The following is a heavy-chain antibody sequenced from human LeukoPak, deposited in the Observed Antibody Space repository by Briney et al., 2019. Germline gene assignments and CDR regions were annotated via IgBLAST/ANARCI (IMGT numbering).Heavy chain of an antibody. CDR2: INPYCGGT. D-gene: IGHD5-24*01. J-gene: IGHJ5*02. CDR1: GYTFTVKY. CDR3: SRDAYNERWLVP. Sequence: ASVKVSCKASGYTFTVKYFHWVRLAPRPGLEWMGWINPYCGGTKYAHQFHGRVTLTTDTSISTAYLVLRRLTSDATAVYYYSRDAYNERWLVPWGQGTLVTVSA. V-gene: IGHV1-2*02.